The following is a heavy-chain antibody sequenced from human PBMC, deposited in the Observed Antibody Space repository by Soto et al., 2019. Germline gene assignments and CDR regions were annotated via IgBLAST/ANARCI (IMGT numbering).Heavy chain of an antibody. CDR3: AKDRAVVVPVSTSYFHYYGLDV. D-gene: IGHD2-2*01. V-gene: IGHV3-9*01. CDR2: VGWNGGDI. CDR1: GFTLGDYT. J-gene: IGHJ6*02. Sequence: VQLVESGGGLVQPGGSMRLSCAASGFTLGDYTMHWVRQAPGKGLEWVSGVGWNGGDIVYADSVKGRFTVSRDNTENSLYLEVNSLRAEDTAIYYCAKDRAVVVPVSTSYFHYYGLDVWGQGTTVTVS.